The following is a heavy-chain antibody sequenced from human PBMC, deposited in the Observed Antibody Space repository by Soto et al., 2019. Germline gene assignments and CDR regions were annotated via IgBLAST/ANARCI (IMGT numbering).Heavy chain of an antibody. CDR2: IYYSGST. CDR3: ARGGYQPLLPPRYYFDY. D-gene: IGHD2-2*01. CDR1: GGSISSYY. J-gene: IGHJ4*02. V-gene: IGHV4-59*01. Sequence: SETLSLTCTVSGGSISSYYWSWIRQPPGKGLEWIGYIYYSGSTNYNPSLKSRVTISVDTSKNQFSLKLSSVTAADTAVYYCARGGYQPLLPPRYYFDYWGQGTLVTVS.